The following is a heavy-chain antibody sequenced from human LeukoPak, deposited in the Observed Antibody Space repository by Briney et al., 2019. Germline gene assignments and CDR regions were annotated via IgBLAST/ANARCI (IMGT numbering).Heavy chain of an antibody. CDR3: AKGSRCSSTSCYMFDFDY. CDR1: GFTFSSYG. J-gene: IGHJ4*02. CDR2: IQYDGSNK. D-gene: IGHD2-2*02. Sequence: GGSLRLSCAASGFTFSSYGMHWVRQAPGKGLEWVAFIQYDGSNKYYADSVKGRFTISRDNSKNTLYLQMNSLRAEDTAVYYCAKGSRCSSTSCYMFDFDYWGQGTLVTVSS. V-gene: IGHV3-30*02.